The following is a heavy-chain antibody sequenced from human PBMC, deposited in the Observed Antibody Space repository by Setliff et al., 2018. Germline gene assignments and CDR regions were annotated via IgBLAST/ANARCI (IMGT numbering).Heavy chain of an antibody. CDR3: TRGYCSGGSCYWDDAFDI. V-gene: IGHV3-49*04. CDR2: IRSKAYGGTT. J-gene: IGHJ3*02. Sequence: GESLRLSCTASGFTLGDYAMSWVRQAPGKGLERVGFIRSKAYGGTTEYAASVKGRFTISRDDSKSIAYLQMNSLKTEDTAVYYCTRGYCSGGSCYWDDAFDIWGQGTMVTVSS. CDR1: GFTLGDYA. D-gene: IGHD2-15*01.